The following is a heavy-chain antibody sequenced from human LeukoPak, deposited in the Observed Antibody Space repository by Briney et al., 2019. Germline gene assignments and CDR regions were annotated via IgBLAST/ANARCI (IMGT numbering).Heavy chain of an antibody. J-gene: IGHJ4*02. CDR3: VRDRGTYRPIDY. D-gene: IGHD1-26*01. CDR2: ISSSSGYI. Sequence: GGSLRLSCAASGFTFNSYSMNWVRQTPGKGLEWVSSISSSSGYINYADSVKGRFTVSRDNAQNSLYLQVNSLRAEDTAIYYCVRDRGTYRPIDYWGQGTLVTVSS. CDR1: GFTFNSYS. V-gene: IGHV3-21*04.